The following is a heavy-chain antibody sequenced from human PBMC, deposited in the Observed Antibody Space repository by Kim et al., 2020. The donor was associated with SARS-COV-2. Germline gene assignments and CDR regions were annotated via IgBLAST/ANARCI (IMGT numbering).Heavy chain of an antibody. CDR2: DSPSFGTA. Sequence: GVEWLGRDSPSFGTANYAQKFQGRITLTADKKAHTAYMELTSLVSEDTAVYFCATGMVGPSVSAYFDTWGQGTLVAVSS. CDR3: ATGMVGPSVSAYFDT. D-gene: IGHD2-8*01. J-gene: IGHJ5*02. V-gene: IGHV1-69*06.